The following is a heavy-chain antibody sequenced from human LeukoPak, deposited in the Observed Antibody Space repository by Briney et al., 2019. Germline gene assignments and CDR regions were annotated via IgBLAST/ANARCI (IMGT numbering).Heavy chain of an antibody. D-gene: IGHD3-22*01. Sequence: GRSLRLSCAASGFTFSNYGMHWVRQAPGKGLEWVTLISYDGSNKYYADSVKGRFTISRDNSKNTLYLQMNSLRAEDTAVYYCARGVKGYDSSGTYYYYYMDVWGKGTTVTVSS. CDR1: GFTFSNYG. J-gene: IGHJ6*03. CDR3: ARGVKGYDSSGTYYYYYMDV. V-gene: IGHV3-30*03. CDR2: ISYDGSNK.